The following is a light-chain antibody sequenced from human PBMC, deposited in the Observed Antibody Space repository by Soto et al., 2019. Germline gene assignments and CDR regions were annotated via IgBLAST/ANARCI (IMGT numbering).Light chain of an antibody. V-gene: IGLV2-14*01. Sequence: QSALTQPASVSGSPGQSITISCTGTSSDVGRYKYVSWYQQHPGKVPKLIIYQVSNRPSGVSSRFSGSKSGNTASLTISGLQAEDEADYYCSSYTTSTTRVFGGGTKLTVL. CDR2: QVS. CDR3: SSYTTSTTRV. CDR1: SSDVGRYKY. J-gene: IGLJ3*02.